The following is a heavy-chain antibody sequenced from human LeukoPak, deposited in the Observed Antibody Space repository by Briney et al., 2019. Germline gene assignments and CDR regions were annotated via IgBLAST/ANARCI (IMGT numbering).Heavy chain of an antibody. CDR1: GYTFTSYA. D-gene: IGHD2-2*01. J-gene: IGHJ4*02. V-gene: IGHV1-2*02. CDR3: ARESTLIVEVPAVMAY. Sequence: EASVKVSCKASGYTFTSYAMNWVRQAPGQGLEWRGWINPNTGGTNYAQKFQGRVTLTRDTSISTAYMEVTRLRSDDTAVYYCARESTLIVEVPAVMAYWGQGTLVTVSS. CDR2: INPNTGGT.